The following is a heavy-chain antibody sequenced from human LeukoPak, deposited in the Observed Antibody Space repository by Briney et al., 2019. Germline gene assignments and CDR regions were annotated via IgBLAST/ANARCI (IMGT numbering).Heavy chain of an antibody. D-gene: IGHD3-22*01. CDR3: AKSNGYGLIDI. V-gene: IGHV4-4*02. CDR1: GGSISSSNW. J-gene: IGHJ3*02. Sequence: SETLSLTCAVSGGSISSSNWWSWVRQPPGKGLEWIGEIYHSGSTNYNPSLKSRVTISVDKSRNQFSLKLNSVTAADTAVYYCAKSNGYGLIDIWGQGTMVTVSS. CDR2: IYHSGST.